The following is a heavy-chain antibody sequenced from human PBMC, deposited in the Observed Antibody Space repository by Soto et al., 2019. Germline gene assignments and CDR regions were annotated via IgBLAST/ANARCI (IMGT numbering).Heavy chain of an antibody. J-gene: IGHJ4*02. Sequence: QVQLVQSGAEVKQPGSSVKVSCKASGGTFSSYAISWVRQAPGQGLEWMGGIIPIFGTANYAQKFQGRVTITADESTSTDYMELSSLRSEDTAVYYCARDPLLGYCSGGSCYFNWGQGTLVTVSS. D-gene: IGHD2-15*01. CDR3: ARDPLLGYCSGGSCYFN. V-gene: IGHV1-69*01. CDR1: GGTFSSYA. CDR2: IIPIFGTA.